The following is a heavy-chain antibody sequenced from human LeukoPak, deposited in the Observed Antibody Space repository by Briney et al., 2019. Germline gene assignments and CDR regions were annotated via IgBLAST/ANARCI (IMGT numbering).Heavy chain of an antibody. J-gene: IGHJ4*02. CDR2: IVGDSTDT. Sequence: SVKVSCKASGFTFTSSSIQWIRQARGQRLEWIGWIVGDSTDTYYAQRFQERVTIARDMSTSTAYLELSSLRSEDTAVYYCATHPDTTMAFDSWGQGTLVTVSS. CDR3: ATHPDTTMAFDS. D-gene: IGHD5-18*01. CDR1: GFTFTSSS. V-gene: IGHV1-58*02.